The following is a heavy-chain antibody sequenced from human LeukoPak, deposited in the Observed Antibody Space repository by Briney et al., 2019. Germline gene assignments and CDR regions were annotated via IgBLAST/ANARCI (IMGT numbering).Heavy chain of an antibody. CDR3: ARGWAIVVAFDY. J-gene: IGHJ4*02. CDR1: GGSISSGDYY. Sequence: SETLSLPCTVSGGSISSGDYYWSWIRQPPGKGLERIGYIYYSGSTYYNPFLKSRVTISVDTSKNQFSLKLSSVTAADTAVYYCARGWAIVVAFDYWGQGTLVTVSS. D-gene: IGHD3-22*01. V-gene: IGHV4-30-4*01. CDR2: IYYSGST.